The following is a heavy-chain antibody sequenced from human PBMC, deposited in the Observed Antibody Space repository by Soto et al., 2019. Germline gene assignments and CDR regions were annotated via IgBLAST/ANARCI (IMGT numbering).Heavy chain of an antibody. CDR2: SYFSGGT. CDR3: VRELSRGWFDP. D-gene: IGHD3-16*01. V-gene: IGHV4-59*01. J-gene: IGHJ5*02. Sequence: SETLSLTCTVSNDSINSYYWGWIRQPPGKGLEWIGYSYFSGGTDYNPSLKGRATISVDRSRNQFSLKLTSVTAADTAVYYCVRELSRGWFDPWGQGTLVTVSS. CDR1: NDSINSYY.